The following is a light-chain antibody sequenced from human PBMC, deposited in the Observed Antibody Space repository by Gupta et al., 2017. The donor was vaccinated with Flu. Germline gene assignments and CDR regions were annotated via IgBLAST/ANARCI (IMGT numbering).Light chain of an antibody. CDR1: SDISVDTYR. V-gene: IGLV5-45*02. J-gene: IGLJ1*01. CDR3: MIWHSSAYV. Sequence: QAVLTQPSSLSASPGASASLNCTLRSDISVDTYRIYWYQQKPGSPPQYLLNYKSDSDKQQGSGVPSRFSGSKDASANAGILLISGLQSEDEADYYCMIWHSSAYVFGTGTEVTVL. CDR2: YKSDSDK.